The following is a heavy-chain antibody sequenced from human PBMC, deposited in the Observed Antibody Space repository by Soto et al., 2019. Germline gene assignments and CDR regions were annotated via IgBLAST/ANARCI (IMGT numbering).Heavy chain of an antibody. Sequence: GGSLRLSCAASGFTFSSYAMHWVRQAPGKGLEWVAVISYDGSNKYYADSVKGRFTISRDNSKNTLYLQMNSLRAEDTAVYYCARARSHFDWTPGRYWGLGTLVTVSS. D-gene: IGHD3-9*01. CDR2: ISYDGSNK. CDR3: ARARSHFDWTPGRY. V-gene: IGHV3-30-3*01. CDR1: GFTFSSYA. J-gene: IGHJ4*02.